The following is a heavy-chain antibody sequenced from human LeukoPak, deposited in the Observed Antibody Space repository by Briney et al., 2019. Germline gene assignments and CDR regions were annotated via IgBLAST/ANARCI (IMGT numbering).Heavy chain of an antibody. D-gene: IGHD3-10*01. J-gene: IGHJ5*02. V-gene: IGHV1-2*02. CDR3: ARDYYGSGSGGGFDP. Sequence: GASVKVSCKASGYTFTGYYMHWVRQAPGQGLEWMGWINPNSGGTNYAQKFQGRVTMTRGTSISTAYMELSRLRSDDTAVYYCARDYYGSGSGGGFDPWGQGTLVTVSS. CDR1: GYTFTGYY. CDR2: INPNSGGT.